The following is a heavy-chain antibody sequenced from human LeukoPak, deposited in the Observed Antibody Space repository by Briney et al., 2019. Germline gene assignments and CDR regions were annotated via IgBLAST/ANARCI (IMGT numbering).Heavy chain of an antibody. Sequence: GGSLRLSCAASGFTFSSYAMHWVRQAPGKGLEWVAVISYDGSNKYYADSVKGRFTISRDNSKNTLYLQMNSLRAEDTAVYYCARALMSPLDYWGQGTLVTVSS. CDR2: ISYDGSNK. CDR1: GFTFSSYA. V-gene: IGHV3-30-3*01. J-gene: IGHJ4*02. CDR3: ARALMSPLDY.